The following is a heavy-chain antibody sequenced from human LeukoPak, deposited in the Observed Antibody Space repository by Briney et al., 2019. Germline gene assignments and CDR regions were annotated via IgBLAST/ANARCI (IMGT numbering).Heavy chain of an antibody. D-gene: IGHD3-10*01. CDR3: AREDPPMVRGVIGY. J-gene: IGHJ4*02. CDR1: GFTFSTYG. CDR2: IWPDGSNK. V-gene: IGHV3-33*01. Sequence: PGGSLRLSCAASGFTFSTYGIPWVRQAPGKGLEWVAVIWPDGSNKYYADSVKGRFTISRDNSKNTLYLQMNSLRAEDTAVYYCAREDPPMVRGVIGYWGQGTLVTVSS.